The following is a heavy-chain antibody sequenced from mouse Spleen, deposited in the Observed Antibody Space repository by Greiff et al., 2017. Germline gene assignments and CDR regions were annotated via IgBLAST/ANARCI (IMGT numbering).Heavy chain of an antibody. CDR3: ARPDSSGYAYAMDY. J-gene: IGHJ4*01. Sequence: EVQGVESGGGLVKPGGSLKLSCAASGFTFSSYAMSWVRQTPEKRLEWVATISSGGSYTYYPDSVKGRFTISRDNAKNTLYLQMSSLRSEDTAMYYCARPDSSGYAYAMDYWGQGTSVTVSS. V-gene: IGHV5-9-3*01. CDR2: ISSGGSYT. D-gene: IGHD3-2*01. CDR1: GFTFSSYA.